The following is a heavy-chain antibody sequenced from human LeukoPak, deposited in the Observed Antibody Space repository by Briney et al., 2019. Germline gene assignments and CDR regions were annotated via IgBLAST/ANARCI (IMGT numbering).Heavy chain of an antibody. CDR2: IWVDGTNK. V-gene: IGHV3-33*01. J-gene: IGHJ6*02. Sequence: GRSLRLSCAASGFTFSSYGMHWVRQAPGKGLEWVAVIWVDGTNKYSADSLQGRFAISRDNSKNTLYLHMNSLRAEDTAVYYCARGRFCTNGVCYDSSFYGRDVWGQGTTVTVAS. CDR1: GFTFSSYG. CDR3: ARGRFCTNGVCYDSSFYGRDV. D-gene: IGHD2-8*01.